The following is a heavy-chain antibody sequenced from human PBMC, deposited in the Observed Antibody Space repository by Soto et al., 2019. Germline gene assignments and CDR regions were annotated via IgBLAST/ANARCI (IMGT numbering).Heavy chain of an antibody. Sequence: QPGGSLRLSCVASGFTFSSYAMNWVRQAPGMGLEWVSTISVSGGSIYHADSVKGRFAISRDNSKDTLFLQMNSLRAEDTAVYYCAKERTINWFDPWGQGTLVTVSS. CDR3: AKERTINWFDP. J-gene: IGHJ5*02. CDR2: ISVSGGSI. D-gene: IGHD1-7*01. V-gene: IGHV3-23*01. CDR1: GFTFSSYA.